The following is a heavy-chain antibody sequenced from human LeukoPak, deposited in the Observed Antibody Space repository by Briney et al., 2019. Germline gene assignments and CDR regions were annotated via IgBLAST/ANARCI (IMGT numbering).Heavy chain of an antibody. J-gene: IGHJ4*02. CDR1: GFTFRSYA. V-gene: IGHV3-23*01. Sequence: KPGGSLRLSCVASGFTFRSYAMSWVRQAPGKGLEWVSAISGSGGSTYYADSVKGRFTFSRDNSKNALYLQMNSLRAEDTAVYYCAKDHYYGSGSFDYWGQGTLVTVSS. CDR2: ISGSGGST. D-gene: IGHD3-10*01. CDR3: AKDHYYGSGSFDY.